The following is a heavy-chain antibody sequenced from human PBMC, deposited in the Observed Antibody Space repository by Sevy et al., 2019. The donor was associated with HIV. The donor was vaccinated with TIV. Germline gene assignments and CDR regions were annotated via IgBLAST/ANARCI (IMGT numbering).Heavy chain of an antibody. V-gene: IGHV3-30*04. CDR3: AREGNSSGYAGIFNI. CDR2: NSLHGTTN. CDR1: EFIFRASV. D-gene: IGHD3-22*01. Sequence: GGSLRLACVVSEFIFRASVMHWVRQAPGKGLEWVALNSLHGTTNFNGDSMKGRFTVSSDTSKNTLYLQLNSLSDDDKALSYCAREGNSSGYAGIFNIWGQGTMVTVSS. J-gene: IGHJ3*02.